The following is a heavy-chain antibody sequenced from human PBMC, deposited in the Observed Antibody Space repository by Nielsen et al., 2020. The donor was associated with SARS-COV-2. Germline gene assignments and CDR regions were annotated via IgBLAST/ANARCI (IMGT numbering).Heavy chain of an antibody. CDR2: ISYDGSNK. V-gene: IGHV3-30*03. D-gene: IGHD3-10*01. CDR3: ARDSIGDNWYFDL. CDR1: GFTFSSYG. J-gene: IGHJ2*01. Sequence: GESLKISCAASGFTFSSYGMHWVRQAPGKGLEWVAVISYDGSNKYYADSVKGRFTISRDNSKNTLYLQMNSLRAEDTAVYYCARDSIGDNWYFDLWGRGTLVTVSS.